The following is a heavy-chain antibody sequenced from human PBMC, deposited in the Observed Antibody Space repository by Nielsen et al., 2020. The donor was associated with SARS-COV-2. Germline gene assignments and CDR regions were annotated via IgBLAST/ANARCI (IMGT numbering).Heavy chain of an antibody. Sequence: GGSLRLSCAASGFTFSDYYMSWIRQAPGKGLEWASYISSSGSTIYYADSVKGRFTISRDNAKNSLYLQMNSLRAEDTAVYYCARVGRSSTSRGVYAFDIWGQGTMVTVSS. CDR1: GFTFSDYY. D-gene: IGHD2-2*01. V-gene: IGHV3-11*04. CDR2: ISSSGSTI. J-gene: IGHJ3*02. CDR3: ARVGRSSTSRGVYAFDI.